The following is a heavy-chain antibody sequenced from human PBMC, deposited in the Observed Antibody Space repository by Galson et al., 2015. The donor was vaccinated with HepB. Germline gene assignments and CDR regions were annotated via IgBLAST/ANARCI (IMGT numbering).Heavy chain of an antibody. CDR1: GYSFTSYW. J-gene: IGHJ4*02. CDR2: IDPSDSYT. V-gene: IGHV5-10-1*01. D-gene: IGHD2-15*01. Sequence: QSGAEVKKPGESLRISCKGSGYSFTSYWISWVRQMPGKGLEWMGRIDPSDSYTNYSPSFQGHVTISADKSISTAYLQWSSLKASDTAMYYCARQSMYCSGGSCYSVDYWGQGTLVTVSS. CDR3: ARQSMYCSGGSCYSVDY.